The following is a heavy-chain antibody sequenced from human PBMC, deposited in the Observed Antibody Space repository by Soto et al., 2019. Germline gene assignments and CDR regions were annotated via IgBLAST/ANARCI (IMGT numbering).Heavy chain of an antibody. J-gene: IGHJ4*02. D-gene: IGHD6-19*01. Sequence: EVHLVESGGGLVHPGGSLRLSCAASRFSFSDYWMNWVRQAPGKGLEWVANIKADGSQKYYVGAVRGRFTISRDNAKNSLYLQMNSLRAEDTAVYYCARVNSSGFSDYWGQGTLVTVSS. CDR3: ARVNSSGFSDY. V-gene: IGHV3-7*01. CDR1: RFSFSDYW. CDR2: IKADGSQK.